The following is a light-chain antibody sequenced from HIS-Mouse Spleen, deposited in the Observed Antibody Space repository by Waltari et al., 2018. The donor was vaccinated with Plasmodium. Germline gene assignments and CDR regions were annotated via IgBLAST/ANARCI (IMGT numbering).Light chain of an antibody. J-gene: IGLJ2*01. Sequence: SYELTQPPSVSVSPGQTASITCSGDKVGDKYACWYQQKPGQSPVLVIYKDSKRPAGSRTLFSRSTSGNPATLTISGTQAMDEADYYCQAWDSSTVVFGGGTKLTVL. CDR1: KVGDKY. CDR2: KDS. V-gene: IGLV3-1*01. CDR3: QAWDSSTVV.